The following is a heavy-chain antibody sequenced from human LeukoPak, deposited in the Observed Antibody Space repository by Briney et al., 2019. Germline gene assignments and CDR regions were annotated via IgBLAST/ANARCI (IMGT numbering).Heavy chain of an antibody. J-gene: IGHJ4*02. V-gene: IGHV3-23*01. CDR3: ARATLDN. CDR1: GFSFSTNT. CDR2: MSPSGGST. Sequence: WGSLRLSCAASGFSFSTNTMNWVRQAPGRGLEWVAAMSPSGGSTYYTDSVKGRFTISRDNSKNTLFLQMNSLRADDTAVYYCARATLDNWGQGTLVTVSS.